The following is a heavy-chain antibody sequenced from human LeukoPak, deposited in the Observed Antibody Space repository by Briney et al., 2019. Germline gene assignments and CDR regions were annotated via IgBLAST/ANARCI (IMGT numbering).Heavy chain of an antibody. D-gene: IGHD3-10*01. V-gene: IGHV1-46*02. CDR3: ARGPRITLIRGGQWYYYMDV. CDR2: INPSGGST. CDR1: GYTFNAYY. Sequence: GASVKVSCKTSGYTFNAYYMHWVRQAPGQGLEWMGLINPSGGSTNYAQKFQGRVTMTRDTSTSTVYMELSSLRSEDTAVYYCARGPRITLIRGGQWYYYMDVWGKGTTVTISS. J-gene: IGHJ6*03.